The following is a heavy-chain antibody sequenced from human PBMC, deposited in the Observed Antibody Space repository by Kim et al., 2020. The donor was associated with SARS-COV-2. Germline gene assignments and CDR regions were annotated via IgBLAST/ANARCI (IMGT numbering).Heavy chain of an antibody. Sequence: GGSLRLSCRASGFTFGDYAMSWVRQAPGKGLQWVGFIRSKAYGATPEYAASVKGRFTISRDDSKSIASLQMNSLKTEDTAVYSCTRGFPYDMATPYDYWGQGTLVTVSS. CDR2: IRSKAYGATP. CDR3: TRGFPYDMATPYDY. CDR1: GFTFGDYA. J-gene: IGHJ4*02. D-gene: IGHD5-12*01. V-gene: IGHV3-49*04.